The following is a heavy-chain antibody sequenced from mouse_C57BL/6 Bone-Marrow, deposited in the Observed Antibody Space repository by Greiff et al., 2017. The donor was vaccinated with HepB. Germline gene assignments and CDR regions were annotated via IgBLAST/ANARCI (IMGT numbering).Heavy chain of an antibody. CDR2: ISNGGGSN. V-gene: IGHV5-12*01. CDR1: GFTFSDYY. J-gene: IGHJ3*01. CDR3: ARHENGGFAY. Sequence: EVQLQESGGGLVQPGGSLKLSCAASGFTFSDYYMYWVRQTPEKRLEWVAYISNGGGSNYYPDTVKGRFTISRDNAKNTLYLQMSRLKSEDTAMYYCARHENGGFAYWGQGTLVTVSA.